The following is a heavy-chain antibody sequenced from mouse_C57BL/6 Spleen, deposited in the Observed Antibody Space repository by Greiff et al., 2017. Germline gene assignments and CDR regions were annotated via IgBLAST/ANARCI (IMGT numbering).Heavy chain of an antibody. CDR3: ARRGVYGSSYAMDY. V-gene: IGHV1-64*01. Sequence: QVQLQQPGAELVKPGASVKLSCKASGYTFTSYWMHWVKQRPGQGLEWIGMIHPNSGSTNYNEKFKSKATLTVDKSSSTAYMQLSSLTSEDSAVYYCARRGVYGSSYAMDYWGQGTSVTVSA. D-gene: IGHD1-1*01. CDR1: GYTFTSYW. J-gene: IGHJ4*01. CDR2: IHPNSGST.